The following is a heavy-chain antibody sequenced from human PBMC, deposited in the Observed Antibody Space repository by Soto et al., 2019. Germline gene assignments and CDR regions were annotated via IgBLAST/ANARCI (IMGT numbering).Heavy chain of an antibody. CDR1: GFAFSRYG. Sequence: GGSLRLSCAASGFAFSRYGMIWVRQAPGKGLEWVSSISGSGSTYYTDSVKGRFSISRDNSKNTLFLQMNSLRAEDTAIYYCAKVVDSSGTAYWGQGTLVTVSS. V-gene: IGHV3-23*01. CDR3: AKVVDSSGTAY. CDR2: ISGSGST. J-gene: IGHJ4*02. D-gene: IGHD1-7*01.